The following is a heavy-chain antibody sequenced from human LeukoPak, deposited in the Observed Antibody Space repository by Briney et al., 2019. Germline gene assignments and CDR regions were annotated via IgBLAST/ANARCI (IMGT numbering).Heavy chain of an antibody. CDR2: ISYDGSNK. V-gene: IGHV3-30*18. CDR3: AKDRGYCSSTSCTESYYYYYGMDV. CDR1: GFTFSSYG. D-gene: IGHD2-2*01. Sequence: GRSLRLSCAASGFTFSSYGMHWVRQAPGKGLEWVAVISYDGSNKYYADSVKGRFTISRDNSKNTLYLQMNSLRAEDTAVYYCAKDRGYCSSTSCTESYYYYYGMDVWGKGTTVTVSS. J-gene: IGHJ6*04.